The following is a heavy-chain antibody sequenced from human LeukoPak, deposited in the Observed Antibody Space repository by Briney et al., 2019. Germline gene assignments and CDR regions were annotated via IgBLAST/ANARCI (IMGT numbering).Heavy chain of an antibody. CDR3: AKDRYYDSSTYY. Sequence: GGSLTLSCAASGFTFSSYAMSWVRQAPGEGLEWVSAISGSGGSTYYADSVKGRFTISRDNSKNTLYLQMNSLRAEDTAVYYCAKDRYYDSSTYYWGQGTLVTVSS. V-gene: IGHV3-23*01. J-gene: IGHJ4*02. D-gene: IGHD3-22*01. CDR1: GFTFSSYA. CDR2: ISGSGGST.